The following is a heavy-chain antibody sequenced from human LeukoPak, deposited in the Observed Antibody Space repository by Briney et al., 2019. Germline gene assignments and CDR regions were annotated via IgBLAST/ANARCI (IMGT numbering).Heavy chain of an antibody. CDR3: ARYAAMDV. CDR1: GFTLSHYW. CDR2: IKQDGSEQ. D-gene: IGHD2-15*01. J-gene: IGHJ6*02. Sequence: QPGESLRLSCAASGFTLSHYWMTWDRQAPGKGLEWVANIKQDGSEQYYVDSVKGRFTISRDNAKNSLYLQMNSLRAEDTAVYYCARYAAMDVWGQGTTVTVS. V-gene: IGHV3-7*01.